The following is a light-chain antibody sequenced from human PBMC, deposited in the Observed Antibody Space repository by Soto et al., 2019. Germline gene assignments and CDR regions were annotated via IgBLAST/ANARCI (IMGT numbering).Light chain of an antibody. J-gene: IGKJ1*01. Sequence: EIVLTQSPGTLSLSPGERATLSCRADLSGFSKYLAWFQQKPGQAPRVLIYGASTRATGIPDRFSGSGSGTDFTLTISRLEPEDFAVYYCHQYGISPWTFGQGTKVEIK. CDR2: GAS. CDR1: LSGFSKY. V-gene: IGKV3-20*01. CDR3: HQYGISPWT.